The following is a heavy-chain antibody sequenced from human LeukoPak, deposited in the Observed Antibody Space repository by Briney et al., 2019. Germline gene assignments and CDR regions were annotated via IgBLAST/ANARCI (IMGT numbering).Heavy chain of an antibody. Sequence: SVKVSCKASGGTFSSYAISWVRQAPGQGLEWMGRIIPILGIANYAQKFQGRVTITADKSTSTAYMELSSLRSEDTAVYYCASAGMPYYYYGMDVWGQGITVTVSS. CDR2: IIPILGIA. CDR3: ASAGMPYYYYGMDV. D-gene: IGHD1-26*01. V-gene: IGHV1-69*04. CDR1: GGTFSSYA. J-gene: IGHJ6*02.